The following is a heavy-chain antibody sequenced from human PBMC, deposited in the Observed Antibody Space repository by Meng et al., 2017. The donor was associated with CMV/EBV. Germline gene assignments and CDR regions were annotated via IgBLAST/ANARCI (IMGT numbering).Heavy chain of an antibody. Sequence: ETLSLTCSVSGGSIGSKTYEWGWIRQSPGKGLEWIGSIYHSGNTYYKPSLKSRVIISVDTSKNQFSLKLSSVTAADAAMYYCASQERDYWSGYGLVPPPTTFDTWGQGTLVTVSS. CDR3: ASQERDYWSGYGLVPPPTTFDT. V-gene: IGHV4-39*01. J-gene: IGHJ5*02. CDR1: GGSIGSKTYE. D-gene: IGHD3-3*01. CDR2: IYHSGNT.